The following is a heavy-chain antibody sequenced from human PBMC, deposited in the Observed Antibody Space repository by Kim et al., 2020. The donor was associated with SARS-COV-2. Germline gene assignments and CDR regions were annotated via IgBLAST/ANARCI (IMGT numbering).Heavy chain of an antibody. J-gene: IGHJ5*02. CDR3: ARGMWLWGVVWFDP. V-gene: IGHV1-8*01. Sequence: ASVKVSCKASGYTFTSYDINWVRQATGQGLEWMGWMNPNSGNTGYAQKFQGRVTMTRNTSISTAYMELSSLRSEDTAVYYCARGMWLWGVVWFDPWGQGTLVTVSS. CDR1: GYTFTSYD. CDR2: MNPNSGNT. D-gene: IGHD5-12*01.